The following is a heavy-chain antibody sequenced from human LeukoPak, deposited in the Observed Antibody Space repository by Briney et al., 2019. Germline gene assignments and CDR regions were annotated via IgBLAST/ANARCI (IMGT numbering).Heavy chain of an antibody. V-gene: IGHV3-30-3*01. Sequence: PGGSLRLSCAASGFTFNDYAMHWVRQDPGKGMEWVAVTSYDESNKYYADSVKGRFTISRDNSKVTLYLQMNSLRAEYTAVYYCALQGIYGSGSYYRDAFDMWGQGTMVTVSS. CDR2: TSYDESNK. CDR1: GFTFNDYA. CDR3: ALQGIYGSGSYYRDAFDM. J-gene: IGHJ3*02. D-gene: IGHD3-10*01.